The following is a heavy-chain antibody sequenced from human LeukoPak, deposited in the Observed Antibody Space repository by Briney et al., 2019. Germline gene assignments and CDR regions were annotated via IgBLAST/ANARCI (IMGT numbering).Heavy chain of an antibody. Sequence: GGSLRLSCAASGFTFRRYAMSWVRQAPGKGLEWVSSISGSGGNTHYADYVKGRFTISRDNSKNTLYLEMNCLRAEDTAVYYCARGLGGWYAGCDYWGQGTLVTVSS. CDR1: GFTFRRYA. D-gene: IGHD6-19*01. V-gene: IGHV3-23*01. CDR3: ARGLGGWYAGCDY. J-gene: IGHJ4*02. CDR2: ISGSGGNT.